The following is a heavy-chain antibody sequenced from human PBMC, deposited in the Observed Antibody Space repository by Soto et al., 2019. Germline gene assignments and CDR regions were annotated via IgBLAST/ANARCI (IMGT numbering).Heavy chain of an antibody. CDR3: ARRREDSSGYYSDYYYGMDV. D-gene: IGHD3-22*01. J-gene: IGHJ6*02. CDR2: IDPSDSYT. Sequence: PGESLKISCKGSGYSFTSYWISWVRQMPGKGLEWMGRIDPSDSYTNYSPSFQGHVTISADKSISTAYLQWGSLKASDTAMYYCARRREDSSGYYSDYYYGMDVWGQGTTVTVSS. V-gene: IGHV5-10-1*01. CDR1: GYSFTSYW.